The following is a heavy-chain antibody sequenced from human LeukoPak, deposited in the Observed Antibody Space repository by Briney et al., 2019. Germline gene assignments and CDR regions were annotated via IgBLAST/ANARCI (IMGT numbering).Heavy chain of an antibody. CDR3: ARDYYDSSGYARFDP. D-gene: IGHD3-22*01. J-gene: IGHJ5*02. V-gene: IGHV1-2*02. CDR1: GYTLTGYY. Sequence: GASVKVSCKASGYTLTGYYMHWVGQAPGQGLEGMGWINPNSGGTDYPQKFQGRVTMTRDTSLSTAYMEASRLRSDDTAVYYCARDYYDSSGYARFDPWGQGTLVTVSS. CDR2: INPNSGGT.